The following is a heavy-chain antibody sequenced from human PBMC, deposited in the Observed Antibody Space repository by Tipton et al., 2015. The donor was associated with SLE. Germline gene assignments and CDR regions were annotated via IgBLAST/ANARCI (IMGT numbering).Heavy chain of an antibody. Sequence: TLSLTCSVSGGSMSSTSYYWGWIRQSPGKGLEWIGSSYYSGSTNYNPSLKSRVTISVDTSKNQFSLKLSSVTAADTAVYYCARERLLHGPWGQGTLVTVSS. CDR2: SYYSGST. CDR3: ARERLLHGP. V-gene: IGHV4-39*07. J-gene: IGHJ5*02. CDR1: GGSMSSTSYY. D-gene: IGHD2-21*02.